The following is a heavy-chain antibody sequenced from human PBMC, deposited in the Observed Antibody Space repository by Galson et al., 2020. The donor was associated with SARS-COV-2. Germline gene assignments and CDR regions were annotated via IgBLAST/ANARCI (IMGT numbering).Heavy chain of an antibody. V-gene: IGHV3-11*06. CDR2: ISSSGSYT. CDR1: GFSFSDYY. D-gene: IGHD2-15*01. CDR3: ARNGRDCSGGICYGAEYFQH. J-gene: IGHJ1*01. Sequence: GESLKISCAASGFSFSDYYMSWIRQAPGKGLEWVSYISSSGSYTNYADSVKGRFTISRDNAKNSQYLQMNSLRAEDTAVYYCARNGRDCSGGICYGAEYFQHWGQGTLVTVS.